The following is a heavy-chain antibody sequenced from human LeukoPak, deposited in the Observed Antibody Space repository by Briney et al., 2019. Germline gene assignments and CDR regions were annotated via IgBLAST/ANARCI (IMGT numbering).Heavy chain of an antibody. CDR2: TYYTAST. CDR3: ARGSGRRPYYFDY. Sequence: SETLSLTCAVSGGSISGYYWGWIRQPPGEGLEWIGHTYYTASTNYNPSLKSRVTISVDTSKNQFSLKLSSVTAADTAVYYCARGSGRRPYYFDYWGQGTLVTVSS. J-gene: IGHJ4*02. V-gene: IGHV4-59*01. CDR1: GGSISGYY. D-gene: IGHD1-26*01.